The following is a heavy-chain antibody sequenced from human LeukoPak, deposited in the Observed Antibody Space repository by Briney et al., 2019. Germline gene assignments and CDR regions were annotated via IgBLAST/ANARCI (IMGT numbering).Heavy chain of an antibody. CDR2: ISGSGGST. Sequence: GGSLRLSCAASGFTFSSYAMSWVRQAPGKGLEWVSVISGSGGSTYYADSVKGRFTISRDNSKNTLYLQMNSLRAEDTAVYYCAKDYGDYEDYFDYWGQGTLVTVSS. D-gene: IGHD4-17*01. CDR3: AKDYGDYEDYFDY. V-gene: IGHV3-23*01. CDR1: GFTFSSYA. J-gene: IGHJ4*02.